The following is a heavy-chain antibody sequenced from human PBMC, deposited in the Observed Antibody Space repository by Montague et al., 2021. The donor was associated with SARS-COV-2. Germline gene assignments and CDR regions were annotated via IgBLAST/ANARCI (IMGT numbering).Heavy chain of an antibody. V-gene: IGHV6-1*01. Sequence: CAISGDSASSNIATWNWIRQSPSIRLEWLGRTYYRSKWYNDYAESVKSRITIDPDTSKHQFSLHLNSVTPEDTAVYYCARIPVGSKYYFDFWGQGTLVTVSS. CDR3: ARIPVGSKYYFDF. CDR2: TYYRSKWYN. D-gene: IGHD2-2*01. CDR1: GDSASSNIAT. J-gene: IGHJ4*02.